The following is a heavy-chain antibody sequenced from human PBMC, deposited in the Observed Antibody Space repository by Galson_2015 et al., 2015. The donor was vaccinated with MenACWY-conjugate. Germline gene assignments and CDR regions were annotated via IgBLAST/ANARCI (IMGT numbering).Heavy chain of an antibody. J-gene: IGHJ5*02. CDR3: AKYNWNNWFDP. D-gene: IGHD1-20*01. Sequence: GWLHYGGSTKYNPSLKSRVTISVDTSKNHFSLNLNSVTAADTAVYYCAKYNWNNWFDPWGQGTLVTVSS. V-gene: IGHV4-61*03. CDR2: LHYGGST.